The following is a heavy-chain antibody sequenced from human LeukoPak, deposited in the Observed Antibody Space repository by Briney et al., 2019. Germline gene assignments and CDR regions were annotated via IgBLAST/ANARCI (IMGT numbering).Heavy chain of an antibody. CDR2: ISSSSSYI. CDR1: GFTFSSYS. Sequence: GGSLRLSCAASGFTFSSYSMNWVRQAPGKGLEWVSSISSSSSYICYADSVKGRFTISRDNAKNSLYLQMNSLRAEDTAVYYCARGGYYYDSSGYFWGQGTLVTVSS. V-gene: IGHV3-21*01. CDR3: ARGGYYYDSSGYF. D-gene: IGHD3-22*01. J-gene: IGHJ4*02.